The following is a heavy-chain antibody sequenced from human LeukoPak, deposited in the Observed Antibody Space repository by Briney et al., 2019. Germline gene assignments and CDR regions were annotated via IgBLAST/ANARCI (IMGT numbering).Heavy chain of an antibody. CDR2: INPSGGST. V-gene: IGHV1-46*01. CDR3: ASGEAYYDFWSGYKAFDY. CDR1: GYTFTSYY. D-gene: IGHD3-3*01. J-gene: IGHJ4*02. Sequence: GASVKVSCKASGYTFTSYYMHWVRQAPGQGLEWMGIINPSGGSTSYAQKFQGRVTMTRDTSTSTVCMELSSLRSEDTAVYYCASGEAYYDFWSGYKAFDYWGQGTLVIVSS.